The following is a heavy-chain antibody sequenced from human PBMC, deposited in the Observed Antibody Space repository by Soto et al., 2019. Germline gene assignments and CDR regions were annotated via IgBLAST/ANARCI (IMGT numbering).Heavy chain of an antibody. D-gene: IGHD3-22*01. CDR3: FSSGSPDAFDI. Sequence: VGSLRLSCAASGLTFSSYWMHWVRQAPGKGLVWVSRINSDGSSTSYADSVKGRFTISRDNAKNTLYLQMNSLRAEDTAVYYCFSSGSPDAFDIWGQGTMVTVSS. CDR1: GLTFSSYW. J-gene: IGHJ3*02. CDR2: INSDGSST. V-gene: IGHV3-74*01.